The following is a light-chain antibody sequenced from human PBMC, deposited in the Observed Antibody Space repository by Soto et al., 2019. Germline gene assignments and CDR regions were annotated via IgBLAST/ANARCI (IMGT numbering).Light chain of an antibody. J-gene: IGKJ1*01. CDR1: QGISSY. CDR3: QQSYNSPQT. Sequence: AIRMTQSPSSFSASTGDRVTITCRASQGISSYLAWYQQKPGKPPRLLIYAASSLQSGVPSRFSGSGSGTDFTLTISSLQPEDFATYSCQQSYNSPQTFGRGTKVDIK. V-gene: IGKV1-8*01. CDR2: AAS.